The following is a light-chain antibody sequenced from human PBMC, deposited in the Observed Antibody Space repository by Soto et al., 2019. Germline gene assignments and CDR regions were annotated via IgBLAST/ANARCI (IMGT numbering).Light chain of an antibody. V-gene: IGLV2-14*03. CDR2: DVS. CDR1: SRDVGGYNY. Sequence: QSALTQPASVSGSPGQSITISCAGTSRDVGGYNYVSWYQHHPGEAPKLMIYDVSHRPSGVSNRFSGSKSGNTASLTISGLQAEDEADYYCSSFTSSSFVVFGGGTKVTVL. J-gene: IGLJ2*01. CDR3: SSFTSSSFVV.